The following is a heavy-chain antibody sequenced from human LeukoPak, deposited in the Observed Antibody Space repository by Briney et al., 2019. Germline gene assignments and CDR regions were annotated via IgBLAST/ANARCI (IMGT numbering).Heavy chain of an antibody. Sequence: ASETLSLTYGVACGSISGYYWTWIRQPAGKGLEWIGRVYTSGSTHYNPSLKTRVTMSVDTSKNQFSLKLSSVTAADTAVYYCARLITGTTTAFDIWGQGTMVTVSS. V-gene: IGHV4-4*07. CDR3: ARLITGTTTAFDI. J-gene: IGHJ3*02. D-gene: IGHD1-7*01. CDR2: VYTSGST. CDR1: CGSISGYY.